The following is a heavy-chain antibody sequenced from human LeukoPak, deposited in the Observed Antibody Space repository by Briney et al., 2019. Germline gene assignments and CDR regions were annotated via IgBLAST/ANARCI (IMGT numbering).Heavy chain of an antibody. J-gene: IGHJ5*02. D-gene: IGHD5-18*01. V-gene: IGHV3-23*01. CDR3: ATYRQVMLPFEA. CDR2: TFQGGGEI. Sequence: HPGGSLRLSCAASGFTFSDFAMIWVRQPPGKGLEWVSSTFQGGGEIHYADSVRGRFTISRDNSRSTLFLQMNSLRGEDTAIYYCATYRQVMLPFEAWGQGTLVTASS. CDR1: GFTFSDFA.